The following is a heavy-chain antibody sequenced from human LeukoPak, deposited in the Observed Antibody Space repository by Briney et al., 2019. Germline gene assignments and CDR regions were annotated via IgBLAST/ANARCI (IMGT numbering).Heavy chain of an antibody. CDR2: ISWNSGSI. CDR3: LAAAGTSDY. D-gene: IGHD6-13*01. Sequence: GGSLRLSCAASGFTFDDYAMHWVRQAPGKGLEWVSGISWNSGSIGYADSVKGRFTISRDNAKNSLYLQMNSLRAEDTALYYCLAAAGTSDYWGQGTLVTVSS. CDR1: GFTFDDYA. J-gene: IGHJ4*02. V-gene: IGHV3-9*01.